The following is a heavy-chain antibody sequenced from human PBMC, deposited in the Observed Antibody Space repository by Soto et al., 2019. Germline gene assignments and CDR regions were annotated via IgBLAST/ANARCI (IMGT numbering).Heavy chain of an antibody. D-gene: IGHD3-22*01. V-gene: IGHV3-33*01. CDR3: AREGYYYDSSGYYIEYFDY. Sequence: TGGSLRLSCAASGFTFSSYGMHWVRQAPGKGLEWVAVIWYDGSNKYYADSVKGRFTISRDNSKNTLYLQMNSLRAEDTAVYYCAREGYYYDSSGYYIEYFDYWGQGTLVTVSS. J-gene: IGHJ4*02. CDR1: GFTFSSYG. CDR2: IWYDGSNK.